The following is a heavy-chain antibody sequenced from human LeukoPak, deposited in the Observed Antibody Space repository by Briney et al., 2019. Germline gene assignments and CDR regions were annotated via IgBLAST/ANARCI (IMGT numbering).Heavy chain of an antibody. D-gene: IGHD3-10*01. CDR3: ARGGEQSEWFGELLPWFDP. J-gene: IGHJ5*02. Sequence: SQTLSLTCTVSGGSISSGSYYWSWIRQPAGKGLEWIGRIYTSGSTNYNPSLKSRVTISVDTSKNQFSLKLSSVTAADTAVYYCARGGEQSEWFGELLPWFDPWGQGTLVTVSS. V-gene: IGHV4-61*02. CDR2: IYTSGST. CDR1: GGSISSGSYY.